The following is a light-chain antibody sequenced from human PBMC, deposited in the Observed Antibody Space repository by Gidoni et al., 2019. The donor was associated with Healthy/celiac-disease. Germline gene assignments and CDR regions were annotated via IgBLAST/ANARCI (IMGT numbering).Light chain of an antibody. CDR1: QGISSY. CDR2: AAS. CDR3: QQLNSYHPFT. V-gene: IGKV1-9*01. J-gene: IGKJ3*01. Sequence: DIQLTQSPSFLSASVGDRVTITCRASQGISSYLAWYQQKPGKAPKLLINAASTLQSGVPSRFSGSGSGTEFTLTISSLQPEEFATNYCQQLNSYHPFTFGPGTKVDIK.